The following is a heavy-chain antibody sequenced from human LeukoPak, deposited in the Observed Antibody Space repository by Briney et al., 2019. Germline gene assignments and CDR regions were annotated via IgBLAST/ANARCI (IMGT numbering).Heavy chain of an antibody. D-gene: IGHD3-22*01. CDR1: GGSISSGDYY. CDR2: IYYSGST. J-gene: IGHJ4*02. Sequence: SETLSLTCTVSGGSISSGDYYWSWVRQPPGKGLEWIGYIYYSGSTYYNSSLKSRVTISVDTSKNQFSLKLSSVTAADTAVYYCARGPNYYDSSAVGYYFDYWGQGTLVTVSS. V-gene: IGHV4-30-4*01. CDR3: ARGPNYYDSSAVGYYFDY.